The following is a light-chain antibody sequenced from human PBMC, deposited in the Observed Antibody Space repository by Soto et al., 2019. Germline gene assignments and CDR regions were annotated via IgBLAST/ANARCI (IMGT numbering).Light chain of an antibody. CDR2: AAS. CDR3: QKYNSAPLT. Sequence: DIQMTQSPSSLSASLGDRVTITCRASQGIGGYLAWFQQKQGNVHKLLIYAASTLQSGVKSRFSGNGSGKDFTLTISILQPEDVATYYCQKYNSAPLTFGGGTKVEIK. J-gene: IGKJ4*01. V-gene: IGKV1-27*01. CDR1: QGIGGY.